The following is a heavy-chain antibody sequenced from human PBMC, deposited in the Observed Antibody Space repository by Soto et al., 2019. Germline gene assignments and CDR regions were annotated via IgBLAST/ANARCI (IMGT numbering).Heavy chain of an antibody. CDR1: GYTFTSYA. CDR2: ISAHNGNT. Sequence: ASVKVSCEASGYTFTSYAISWVRQAPGQGLEWMGWISAHNGNTNYAQRVQGRVTLTTDTSTSTAYMELRSLRSDDTAVYYCARAYVYSGYDLGYWGQGTLVTVSS. J-gene: IGHJ4*02. CDR3: ARAYVYSGYDLGY. D-gene: IGHD5-12*01. V-gene: IGHV1-18*01.